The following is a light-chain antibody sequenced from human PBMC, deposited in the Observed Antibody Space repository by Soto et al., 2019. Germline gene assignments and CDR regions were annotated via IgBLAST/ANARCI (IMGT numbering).Light chain of an antibody. Sequence: DIQMTQSPSSLSASVGDRVTMTCRASRAISNYVAWFQQKPGKAPKSLIHAVSTLQSGVPSRFSGSVSGTDFTLTISSLQPEDFATYFCQQYDSYPVTFGGGTKVEIK. V-gene: IGKV1-16*01. J-gene: IGKJ4*01. CDR1: RAISNY. CDR2: AVS. CDR3: QQYDSYPVT.